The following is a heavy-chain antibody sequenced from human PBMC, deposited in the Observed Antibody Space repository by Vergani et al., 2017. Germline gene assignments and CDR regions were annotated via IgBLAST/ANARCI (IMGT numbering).Heavy chain of an antibody. D-gene: IGHD3-22*01. CDR1: GGTFSSYA. Sequence: QVQLVQSGAEVKKPGSSVKVSCKASGGTFSSYAISWVRQAPGQGLEWMGGIIPIFGTANYAQKFQGRVTITADESTSTAYVGLSSLRSEDTAVYYCARDRPGYYDSSGAEGAFDIWGQGTMVTVSS. J-gene: IGHJ3*02. CDR2: IIPIFGTA. CDR3: ARDRPGYYDSSGAEGAFDI. V-gene: IGHV1-69*01.